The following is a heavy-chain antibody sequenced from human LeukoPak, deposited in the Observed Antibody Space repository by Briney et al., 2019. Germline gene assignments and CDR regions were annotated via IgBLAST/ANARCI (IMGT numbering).Heavy chain of an antibody. J-gene: IGHJ4*02. V-gene: IGHV4-34*01. CDR1: GGSFSGYY. CDR2: INHSGST. CDR3: ARVPIDDY. Sequence: SETLSLTCAVYGGSFSGYYCSWIRQPPGKGLEWIGEINHSGSTNYNPSLKSRVTISVDTSKNQFSLKLSSVTAADTAVYYCARVPIDDYWGQGTLVTVS.